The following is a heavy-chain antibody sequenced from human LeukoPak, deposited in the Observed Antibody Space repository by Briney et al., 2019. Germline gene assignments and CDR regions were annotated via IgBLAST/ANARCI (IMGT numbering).Heavy chain of an antibody. Sequence: PGGSLRLSCAASGFSVSNNYMSWVRQAPGKGLEWVGRIKGKTAAGAPDYVASVKGRFTISRDDSKNTLFLQMNSLKTEDTAVYYCITGDYDFWSGFYSPNHYFDYWGQGTLVTVFS. CDR2: IKGKTAAGAP. CDR3: ITGDYDFWSGFYSPNHYFDY. J-gene: IGHJ4*02. CDR1: GFSVSNNY. D-gene: IGHD3-3*01. V-gene: IGHV3-15*01.